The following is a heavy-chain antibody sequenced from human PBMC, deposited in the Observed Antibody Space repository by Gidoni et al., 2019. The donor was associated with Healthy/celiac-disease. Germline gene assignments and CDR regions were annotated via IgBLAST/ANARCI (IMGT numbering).Heavy chain of an antibody. CDR2: IYTSGST. Sequence: QVQLQESGPGLVKPSETLSLTCTVSGGSISSYYWSWIRQPAGKGLEWIGRIYTSGSTNYNPSLKSRVTMSVDTSKNQFSLKLSSVTAADTAVYYCARVSSPELERVAFDIWGQGTMVTVSS. CDR1: GGSISSYY. V-gene: IGHV4-4*07. D-gene: IGHD1-1*01. J-gene: IGHJ3*02. CDR3: ARVSSPELERVAFDI.